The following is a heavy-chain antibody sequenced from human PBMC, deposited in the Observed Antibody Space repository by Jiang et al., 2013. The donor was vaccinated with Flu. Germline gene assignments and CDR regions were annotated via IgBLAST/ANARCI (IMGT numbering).Heavy chain of an antibody. J-gene: IGHJ4*02. V-gene: IGHV1-46*01. Sequence: TSYAQKFQGRVTMTRDTSTSTVYMELSSLRSEDTAVYYCARGGMVYAIDYWGQGTLVTVSS. CDR3: ARGGMVYAIDY. CDR2: T. D-gene: IGHD2-8*01.